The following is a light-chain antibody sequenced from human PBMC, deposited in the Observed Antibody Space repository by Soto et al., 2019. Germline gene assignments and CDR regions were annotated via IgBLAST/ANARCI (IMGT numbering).Light chain of an antibody. CDR1: QSVSRN. J-gene: IGKJ5*01. CDR3: QQYNNWPPIT. Sequence: EIVMTQSPATLSVSPGERAKISCRASQSVSRNLAWYQQQPGQAPRLLIYGASTRATGIPARFSGSGSGTEFTLTISSRQSEDFAGYYCQQYNNWPPITFDQGTRLEIK. V-gene: IGKV3-15*01. CDR2: GAS.